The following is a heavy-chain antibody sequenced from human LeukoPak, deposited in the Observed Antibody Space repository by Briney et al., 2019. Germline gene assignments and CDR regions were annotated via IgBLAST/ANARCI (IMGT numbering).Heavy chain of an antibody. D-gene: IGHD3-16*02. Sequence: GASVKVSCKASGYTFTGYYMHWVRQAPGQGLEWMGWINPNSGGTNYAQKFQGRVTMTRDTSISTAYMELSRLRSDDTAVYYCARDLHMITFGGVIANYYYYYMDVWGKGTTVTVSS. J-gene: IGHJ6*03. CDR1: GYTFTGYY. V-gene: IGHV1-2*02. CDR2: INPNSGGT. CDR3: ARDLHMITFGGVIANYYYYYMDV.